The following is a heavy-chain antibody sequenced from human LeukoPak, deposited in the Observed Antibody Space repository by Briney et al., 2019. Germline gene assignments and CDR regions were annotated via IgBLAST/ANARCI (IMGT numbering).Heavy chain of an antibody. CDR1: GGSISSSSYY. CDR2: IYYSGSI. CDR3: ARLLWFGELLYGFDY. V-gene: IGHV4-39*01. Sequence: SETLSLTCTVSGGSISSSSYYWGWIRQPPGKGLEWIGSIYYSGSIYYNPSLKSRVTISVDTSKNQFSLKLSSVTAADTAVYYCARLLWFGELLYGFDYWGQGTLVTVSS. D-gene: IGHD3-10*01. J-gene: IGHJ4*02.